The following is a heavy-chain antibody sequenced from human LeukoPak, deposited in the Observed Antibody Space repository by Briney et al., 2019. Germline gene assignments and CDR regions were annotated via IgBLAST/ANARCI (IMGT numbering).Heavy chain of an antibody. V-gene: IGHV3-30*18. J-gene: IGHJ4*02. CDR1: GFTFSSYG. CDR2: ISYDGSNK. Sequence: GGSLRLSCAASGFTFSSYGMHWVRQAPGKGLEWVAVISYDGSNKYYADSVKGRFTISRDNSKNTLYLQMNSLRAEDTAVYYCANGPYSGSYLHYWGQGTLVTVSS. D-gene: IGHD1-26*01. CDR3: ANGPYSGSYLHY.